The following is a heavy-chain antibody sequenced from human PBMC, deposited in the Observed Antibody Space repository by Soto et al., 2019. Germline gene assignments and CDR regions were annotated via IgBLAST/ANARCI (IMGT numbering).Heavy chain of an antibody. CDR1: GYTFTSYD. CDR2: MNPNSGNT. D-gene: IGHD6-19*01. V-gene: IGHV1-8*01. Sequence: QVQLVQSGAEVKKPGASVKVSCKASGYTFTSYDINWVRQATGQGLEWMGWMNPNSGNTGYAQKFQGRVTMTRNTSISTAYMELSSLRSEDTAVYYCARAQGLGGSAALYYFDYWGQGTLVTVSS. CDR3: ARAQGLGGSAALYYFDY. J-gene: IGHJ4*02.